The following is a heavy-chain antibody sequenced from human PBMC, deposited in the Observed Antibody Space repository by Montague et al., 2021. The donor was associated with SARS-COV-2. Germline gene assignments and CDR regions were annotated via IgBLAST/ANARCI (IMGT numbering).Heavy chain of an antibody. J-gene: IGHJ6*02. D-gene: IGHD3-10*01. CDR1: GGSFSNFY. CDR2: INHSANT. V-gene: IGHV4-34*01. Sequence: SETLSLTCAVYGGSFSNFYWSWIRQPPEKGLEWIGEINHSANTKXXPSLKSPVTISIDTSKNQFSLKMTSVTAADTATYYCASGIYPSGSYYNRYYYGLNIWGPGTTVIVSS. CDR3: ASGIYPSGSYYNRYYYGLNI.